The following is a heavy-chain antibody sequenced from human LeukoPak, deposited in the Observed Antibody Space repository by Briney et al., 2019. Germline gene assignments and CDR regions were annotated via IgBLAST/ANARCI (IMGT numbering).Heavy chain of an antibody. Sequence: PGGSLRLSCAASGFTFSSYGMHWVRQAPGKGLEWVAVISYDGSNKYYADSVKGRFTISRDNSKNMLYLQMNSLRAEDTAVYYCAKEKLDYWGQGTLVTVSS. D-gene: IGHD5-24*01. CDR2: ISYDGSNK. CDR1: GFTFSSYG. CDR3: AKEKLDY. V-gene: IGHV3-30*18. J-gene: IGHJ4*02.